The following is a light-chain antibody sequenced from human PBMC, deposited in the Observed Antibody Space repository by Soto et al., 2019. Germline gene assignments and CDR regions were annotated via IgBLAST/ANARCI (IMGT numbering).Light chain of an antibody. V-gene: IGLV2-14*01. Sequence: QSVLTQPASVSGSPGQSITISCTGTSSDVGGYNYVSWYQQHPGKAPKIMIYDVSNRPSGVSNRFSGSKSGNTVSLTISGLQAEDEADYYCSSYTSSNTYVFGTGT. CDR3: SSYTSSNTYV. CDR1: SSDVGGYNY. CDR2: DVS. J-gene: IGLJ1*01.